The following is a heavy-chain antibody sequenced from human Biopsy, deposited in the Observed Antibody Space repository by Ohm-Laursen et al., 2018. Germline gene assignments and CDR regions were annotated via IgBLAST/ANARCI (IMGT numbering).Heavy chain of an antibody. CDR2: ISYTGYT. J-gene: IGHJ4*02. D-gene: IGHD3/OR15-3a*01. V-gene: IGHV4-59*11. CDR3: ASRGLVMASDYYFDD. Sequence: PGTLSLTCTVSGGSFTGHYWSWIRQPPGKGLEWIGHISYTGYTSYNASLKSRVTISVDTSRNHFSLRLSSLTAADTAVYYCASRGLVMASDYYFDDWGQGTLVTVSS. CDR1: GGSFTGHY.